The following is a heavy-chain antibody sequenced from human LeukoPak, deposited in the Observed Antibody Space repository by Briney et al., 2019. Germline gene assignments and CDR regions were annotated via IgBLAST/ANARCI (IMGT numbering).Heavy chain of an antibody. V-gene: IGHV4-34*01. D-gene: IGHD1-20*01. Sequence: PGGSLRLSCAASEFTVSSNYMSWVRQAPGKGLEWIGEINHSGSTNYNPSLKSRVTISVDTSKNQFSLKLSSVTAADTAVYYCARVRRQYNWNGPSDYWGQGTLVTVSS. CDR1: EFTVSSNY. CDR2: INHSGST. CDR3: ARVRRQYNWNGPSDY. J-gene: IGHJ4*02.